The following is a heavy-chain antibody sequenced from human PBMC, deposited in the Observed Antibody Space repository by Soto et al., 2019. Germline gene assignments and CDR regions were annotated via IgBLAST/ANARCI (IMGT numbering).Heavy chain of an antibody. Sequence: ASVKVYCKASGYTFTSYGLSWGRQAPGQGLEWMGWINGYTGNTNYAQKFQGRVTMTTDTSTNTAYLDLWTLISDDTAVYYCARSWVTGKGGIDVWGQGTTVTVSS. CDR3: ARSWVTGKGGIDV. CDR1: GYTFTSYG. D-gene: IGHD3-16*01. CDR2: INGYTGNT. J-gene: IGHJ6*02. V-gene: IGHV1-18*01.